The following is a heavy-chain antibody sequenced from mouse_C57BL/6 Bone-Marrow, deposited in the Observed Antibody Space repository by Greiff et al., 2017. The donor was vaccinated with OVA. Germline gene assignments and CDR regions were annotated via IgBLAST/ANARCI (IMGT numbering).Heavy chain of an antibody. CDR3: AREAYYYGSSPSFAY. CDR2: IHPNSGST. Sequence: VQLQQPGAELVKPGASVKLSCKASGYTFTSYWMHWVKQRPGQGLEWIGMIHPNSGSTNYNEKFKSKATLTVDKSSSTAYMQLSSLTSEDSAVYYCAREAYYYGSSPSFAYWGQGTLVTVSA. J-gene: IGHJ3*01. D-gene: IGHD1-1*01. V-gene: IGHV1-64*01. CDR1: GYTFTSYW.